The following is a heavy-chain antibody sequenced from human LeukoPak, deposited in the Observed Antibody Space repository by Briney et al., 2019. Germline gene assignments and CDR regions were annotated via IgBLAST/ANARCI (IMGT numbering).Heavy chain of an antibody. D-gene: IGHD2-21*01. CDR2: IYYSGST. CDR3: ARQVVSWFDP. J-gene: IGHJ5*02. Sequence: SETLSLTCTVSGGSISSSSYYWGWIRQPPGKGLEWIGSIYYSGSTYYNPSLKSRVTISVDTSKNQFSLKLSSVTAADTAVYYCARQVVSWFDPWGQGTLVTVSS. CDR1: GGSISSSSYY. V-gene: IGHV4-39*01.